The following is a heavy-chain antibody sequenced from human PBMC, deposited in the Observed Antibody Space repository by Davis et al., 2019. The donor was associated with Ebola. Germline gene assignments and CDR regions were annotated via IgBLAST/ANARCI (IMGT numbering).Heavy chain of an antibody. CDR3: ARASYYDILTGYKDKYYFDY. V-gene: IGHV5-51*01. CDR2: IYPGDSDT. D-gene: IGHD3-9*01. CDR1: GYSFTSYW. J-gene: IGHJ4*02. Sequence: GESLKISCKGSGYSFTSYWIGWVRQMPGKGLEWMGIIYPGDSDTRYSPSFQGQVTISADKSISTACLQWSSLKASDTAMYYCARASYYDILTGYKDKYYFDYWGQGTLVTVSS.